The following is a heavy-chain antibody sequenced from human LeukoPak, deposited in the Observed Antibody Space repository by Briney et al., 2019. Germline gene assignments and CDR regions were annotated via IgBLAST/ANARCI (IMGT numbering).Heavy chain of an antibody. J-gene: IGHJ4*02. CDR3: ARGTVVAATLFDY. CDR1: GFTFSSYS. Sequence: PGGSLRLSCAASGFTFSSYSMNWVRQAPGKGLEWVSSISSSSYIYYADSVKGRFTISRDNAKNSLYLQMNSLRAEDTAVYYCARGTVVAATLFDYWGQGTLVTVSS. D-gene: IGHD2-15*01. V-gene: IGHV3-21*01. CDR2: ISSSSYI.